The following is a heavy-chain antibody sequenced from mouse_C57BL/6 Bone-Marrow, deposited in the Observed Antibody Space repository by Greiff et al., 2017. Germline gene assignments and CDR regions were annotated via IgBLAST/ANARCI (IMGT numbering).Heavy chain of an antibody. Sequence: VMLVESGPGLVAPSQSLSITCTVSGFSLTSYGVHWVRQPPGKGLEWLVVIWSDGSTTYNSALKSRLSISKDNSKSQVFLKMNSIQTDDTAMYYCARHGGGLLRPDWYFDVWGTGTTVTVSS. J-gene: IGHJ1*03. CDR2: IWSDGST. V-gene: IGHV2-6-1*01. CDR1: GFSLTSYG. CDR3: ARHGGGLLRPDWYFDV. D-gene: IGHD1-1*01.